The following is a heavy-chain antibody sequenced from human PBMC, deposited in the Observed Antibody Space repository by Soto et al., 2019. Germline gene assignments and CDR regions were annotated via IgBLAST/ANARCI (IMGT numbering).Heavy chain of an antibody. CDR1: GFTFSSSG. D-gene: IGHD3-10*01. Sequence: GASQRISCEASGFTFSSSGLPWDRQAQGKGLEWVAVIWYDGSNKYYADSVKGRFTISRDNSKNTLYLQMNSLRAEDTAVYYCARDRITMVRGVILPSSDYWGQGTLVTVSS. J-gene: IGHJ4*02. CDR3: ARDRITMVRGVILPSSDY. CDR2: IWYDGSNK. V-gene: IGHV3-33*01.